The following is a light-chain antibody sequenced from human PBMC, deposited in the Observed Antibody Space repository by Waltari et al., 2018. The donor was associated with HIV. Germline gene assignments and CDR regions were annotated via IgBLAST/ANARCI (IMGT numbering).Light chain of an antibody. CDR2: AVS. V-gene: IGLV2-23*02. CDR1: RSDVGSYNL. Sequence: QSALTQPASVSGSPGQSITISCTGTRSDVGSYNLVSWYQQDPGKAPKLMIYAVSKRPSGVSHRFSGSKSGNTSSLTISVLQAEDEADYYCCSYAGSSTWVFGGGTKLTVL. J-gene: IGLJ3*02. CDR3: CSYAGSSTWV.